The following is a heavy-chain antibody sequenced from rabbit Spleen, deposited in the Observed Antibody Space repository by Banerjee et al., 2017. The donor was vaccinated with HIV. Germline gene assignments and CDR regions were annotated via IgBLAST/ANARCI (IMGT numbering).Heavy chain of an antibody. D-gene: IGHD8-1*01. CDR1: GFSFSSTHY. Sequence: QSLEESGGDLVKPGASLTLTCTASGFSFSSTHYMCWVRQAPGKGLEWIACIEGGSSAFSYFASWAKGRFTISKTSSTTVTLQMTSLTAADTATYFCARDSGSSFSSYGMDLWGQGTLVTVS. J-gene: IGHJ6*01. CDR3: ARDSGSSFSSYGMDL. CDR2: IEGGSSAFS. V-gene: IGHV1S40*01.